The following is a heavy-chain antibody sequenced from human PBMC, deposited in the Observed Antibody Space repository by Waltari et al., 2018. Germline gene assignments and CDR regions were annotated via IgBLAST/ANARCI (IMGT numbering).Heavy chain of an antibody. Sequence: QVQLQQWGAGLLKPSETLSLTCAVYGGSFSGYYWSWIRQPPGKGLEWIGEINHSGSTTYNPSLKSRVTISVDTSKNQFSLKLSSVTAADTAVYYCARRRGGYYYGSGSYYNFDYWGQGTLVTVSS. J-gene: IGHJ4*02. D-gene: IGHD3-10*01. CDR2: INHSGST. V-gene: IGHV4-34*01. CDR3: ARRRGGYYYGSGSYYNFDY. CDR1: GGSFSGYY.